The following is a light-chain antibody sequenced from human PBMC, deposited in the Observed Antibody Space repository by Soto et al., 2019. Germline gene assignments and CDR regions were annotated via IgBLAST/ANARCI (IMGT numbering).Light chain of an antibody. Sequence: EIVLTQSPATLSLAPGERATLSCRASQSVDSYLAWYQQKPGQAPRRLIYGASNRATGIPARFSGSGSGTDFTLTISSLEPEDFAVYYCQQRSTWLTFGEPTKVEIK. CDR3: QQRSTWLT. J-gene: IGKJ4*01. CDR2: GAS. CDR1: QSVDSY. V-gene: IGKV3-11*01.